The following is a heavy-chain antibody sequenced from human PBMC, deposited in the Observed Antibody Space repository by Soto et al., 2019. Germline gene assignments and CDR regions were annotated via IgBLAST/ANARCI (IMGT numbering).Heavy chain of an antibody. CDR3: ARLDPSYGMDV. V-gene: IGHV3-11*01. J-gene: IGHJ6*02. CDR2: ISDGATSI. Sequence: QVQLVESGGGLVMPGGSLRLSCAVSGFTLSGYYMSWIRQAPGKGLEWISYISDGATSIYYADSVKGRFTVSRDDAKNLVYLHMDSLRVEDTALDYCARLDPSYGMDVWGQGTTVTVPS. CDR1: GFTLSGYY.